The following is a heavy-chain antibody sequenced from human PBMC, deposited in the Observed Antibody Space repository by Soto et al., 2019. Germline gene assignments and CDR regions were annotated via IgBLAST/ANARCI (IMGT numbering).Heavy chain of an antibody. D-gene: IGHD5-12*01. Sequence: LRLSCAASGFTFSSYWMHWVRQAPGKGLVWVSRINSDGSSTSYADSVKGRFTISRDNAKNTLYLQMNSLRAEDTAVYYCARVVATISWYSSDAFDIWGQGTMVTVSS. CDR3: ARVVATISWYSSDAFDI. V-gene: IGHV3-74*01. J-gene: IGHJ3*02. CDR1: GFTFSSYW. CDR2: INSDGSST.